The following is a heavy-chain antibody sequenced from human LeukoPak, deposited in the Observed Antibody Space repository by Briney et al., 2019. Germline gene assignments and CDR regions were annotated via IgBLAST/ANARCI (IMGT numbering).Heavy chain of an antibody. CDR2: IYYSGST. Sequence: PSETLSLTCTVSGGSISSSSYYWGWIRQPPGKGLEWIGSIYYSGSTYYNPSLKSRVTISVDKSKNQFSLKLSSVTAADTAVYYCATVNVLLWFGEPAYYYYGMDVWGQGTTVTVSS. J-gene: IGHJ6*02. V-gene: IGHV4-39*07. CDR3: ATVNVLLWFGEPAYYYYGMDV. CDR1: GGSISSSSYY. D-gene: IGHD3-10*01.